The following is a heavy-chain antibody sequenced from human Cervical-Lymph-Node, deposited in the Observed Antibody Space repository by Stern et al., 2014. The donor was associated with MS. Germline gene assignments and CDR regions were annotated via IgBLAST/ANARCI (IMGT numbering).Heavy chain of an antibody. CDR2: INAANGNT. D-gene: IGHD3-22*01. CDR3: ARDPHYYDSTGYCMDV. V-gene: IGHV1-3*01. Sequence: VQLVESGAEVKKPGASVKVSCKASGYTFTTYAIHWVRQAAGQSLEWMGWINAANGNTRYSHKFQDRLSITRDTSTSTAYMELSSLRSEDTAVYCCARDPHYYDSTGYCMDVWGQGTTVTVSS. J-gene: IGHJ6*02. CDR1: GYTFTTYA.